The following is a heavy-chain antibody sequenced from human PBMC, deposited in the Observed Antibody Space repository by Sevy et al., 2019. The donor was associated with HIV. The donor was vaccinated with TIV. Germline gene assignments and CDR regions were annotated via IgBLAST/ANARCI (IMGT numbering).Heavy chain of an antibody. CDR3: AKDQGGYNYAPGY. CDR2: ISYDGNIQ. Sequence: LSLTCAASGLTFSTYGMHWVRQAPGKGLEWVAVISYDGNIQYYADSAKGRFTVSRDNSKNTLYLQMNSLRAEDSAVYYCAKDQGGYNYAPGYWGQGTLVTVSS. D-gene: IGHD5-18*01. CDR1: GLTFSTYG. V-gene: IGHV3-30*18. J-gene: IGHJ4*02.